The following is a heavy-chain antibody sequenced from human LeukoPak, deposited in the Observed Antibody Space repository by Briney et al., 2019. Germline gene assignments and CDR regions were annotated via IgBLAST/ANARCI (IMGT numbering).Heavy chain of an antibody. Sequence: GGSLRLSCAASGFTLSDYYMDWVRQAPGKGLEWVARTRNKAKSYTTEYAASVKGRFTISRDDSENSLYRQMNSLKTEDTAVYYCSRVDSRYSFDYWGQGTLVTVSS. J-gene: IGHJ4*02. D-gene: IGHD3-22*01. CDR1: GFTLSDYY. CDR2: TRNKAKSYTT. V-gene: IGHV3-72*01. CDR3: SRVDSRYSFDY.